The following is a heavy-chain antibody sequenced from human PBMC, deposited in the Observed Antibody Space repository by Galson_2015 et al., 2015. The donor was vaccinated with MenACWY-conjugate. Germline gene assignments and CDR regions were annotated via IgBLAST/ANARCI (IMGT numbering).Heavy chain of an antibody. CDR2: ISGSGGSA. CDR1: GFTFSNYA. CDR3: VKDMVCSQIYAFTAMDV. V-gene: IGHV3-23*01. J-gene: IGHJ6*02. D-gene: IGHD3-10*01. Sequence: SLRLSCAASGFTFSNYAMSWVRQAPGKGLEWVSAISGSGGSASYADSVKGRFTISRDNSKNTLHLQMNSLRVEDTAVYYCVKDMVCSQIYAFTAMDVWGQVTTVTVSS.